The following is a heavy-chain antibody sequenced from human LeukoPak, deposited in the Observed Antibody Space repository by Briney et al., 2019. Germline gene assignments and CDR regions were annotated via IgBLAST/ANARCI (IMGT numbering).Heavy chain of an antibody. CDR3: ARSAGAKDDILTGYSYFDY. CDR1: GGSISSGGYY. D-gene: IGHD3-9*01. V-gene: IGHV4-31*03. Sequence: PSQTLSLTCSVSGGSISSGGYYWSWIRQHPGKGPEWIGYIYYSGSTYYNPSLKSRVTISVDTSKNQFSLKLSSVTAADTAVYYCARSAGAKDDILTGYSYFDYWGQGTLVTVSS. J-gene: IGHJ4*02. CDR2: IYYSGST.